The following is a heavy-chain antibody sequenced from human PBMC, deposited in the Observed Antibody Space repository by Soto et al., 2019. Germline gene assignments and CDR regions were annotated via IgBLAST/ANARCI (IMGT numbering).Heavy chain of an antibody. Sequence: EASVKVSCKASGYTFTSYAMHWVRQAPGQRLEWMGWINAGNGNTKYSQKFQGRVTITRDTSASTAYMELSSLRSEDTAVYYCARVYSSSPGGAWFYPWGQGTLVTVSA. D-gene: IGHD6-6*01. CDR2: INAGNGNT. CDR3: ARVYSSSPGGAWFYP. V-gene: IGHV1-3*01. CDR1: GYTFTSYA. J-gene: IGHJ5*02.